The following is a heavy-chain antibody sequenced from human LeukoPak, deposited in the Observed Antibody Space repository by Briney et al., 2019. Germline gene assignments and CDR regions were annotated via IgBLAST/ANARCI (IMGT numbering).Heavy chain of an antibody. CDR3: AKSERSASWFGESNWFDP. J-gene: IGHJ5*02. V-gene: IGHV1-69*05. Sequence: SVKVSCKASGGTFNTYAINWVRQAPGQGLEWMGGIIPIFGTANYAQKFQGRVTITTDESTSTAYMELSDLRSEDTALYYCAKSERSASWFGESNWFDPWGQGTLVTVSS. CDR1: GGTFNTYA. D-gene: IGHD3-10*01. CDR2: IIPIFGTA.